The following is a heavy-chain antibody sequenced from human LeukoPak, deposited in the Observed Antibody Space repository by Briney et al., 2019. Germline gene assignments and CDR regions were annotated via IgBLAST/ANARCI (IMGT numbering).Heavy chain of an antibody. V-gene: IGHV3-21*06. Sequence: GGSLRLSCAASGFTVSSNYMNWVCQAPGKGLEWVSSISGSSGYIYYADSVKGRFTISRDNAQNSLYLEINSLRTEDTAVYYCARDPKVERLAGYIYYMDVWGKGTTVTVSS. D-gene: IGHD1-1*01. CDR1: GFTVSSNY. CDR2: ISGSSGYI. J-gene: IGHJ6*03. CDR3: ARDPKVERLAGYIYYMDV.